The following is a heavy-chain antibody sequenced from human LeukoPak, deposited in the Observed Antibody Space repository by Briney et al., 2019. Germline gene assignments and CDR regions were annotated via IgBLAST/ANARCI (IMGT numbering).Heavy chain of an antibody. J-gene: IGHJ4*02. CDR2: ISGSGGGT. V-gene: IGHV3-23*01. Sequence: PGGSLRLSYAVSGITLSNYGMSWVRQAPGKGLEWVAGISGSGGGTNYADSVKGRFTISRDNARNTLYLQMNSLRVEDTAAYFCAKRGVVIRVILVGFHKEAYYFDSWGQGALVTVSS. CDR3: AKRGVVIRVILVGFHKEAYYFDS. D-gene: IGHD3-22*01. CDR1: GITLSNYG.